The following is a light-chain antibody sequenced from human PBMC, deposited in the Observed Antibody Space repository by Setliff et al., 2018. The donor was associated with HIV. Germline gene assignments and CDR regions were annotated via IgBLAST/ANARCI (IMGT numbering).Light chain of an antibody. Sequence: QTVVTQEPAFSVSPGGTVTLTCGLTSGSVSTSNYPSWYQQTPGQAPRTLIYSTNIRSSEVPDRFSGSIVGNKAALTIAGAQADDESDYFCLLSLSSGIYVFGTGTKVTVL. V-gene: IGLV8-61*01. CDR3: LLSLSSGIYV. CDR1: SGSVSTSNY. J-gene: IGLJ1*01. CDR2: STN.